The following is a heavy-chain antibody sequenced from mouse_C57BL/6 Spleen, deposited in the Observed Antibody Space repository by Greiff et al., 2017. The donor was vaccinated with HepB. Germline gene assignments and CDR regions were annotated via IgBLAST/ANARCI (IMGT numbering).Heavy chain of an antibody. J-gene: IGHJ4*01. CDR2: FTMYSDAT. V-gene: IGHV1-49*01. CDR1: YFAFMASA. D-gene: IGHD2-5*01. Sequence: LKESGAELVRPGSSVKLSCKDSYFAFMASAMHWVKQRPGHGLEWIGSFTMYSDATEYSENFKGKATLTANTSSSTAYMELSSLTSEDSAVYYCARAYYSNYGAMDYWGQGTSVTVSS. CDR3: ARAYYSNYGAMDY.